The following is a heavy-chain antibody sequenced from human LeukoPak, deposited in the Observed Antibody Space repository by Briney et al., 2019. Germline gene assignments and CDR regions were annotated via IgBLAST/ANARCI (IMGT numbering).Heavy chain of an antibody. J-gene: IGHJ4*02. CDR1: GFISSNYW. CDR3: ARLMGATTSDY. D-gene: IGHD1-26*01. V-gene: IGHV3-7*03. Sequence: GGSLRLSCAASGFISSNYWMSWVRQAPGKGLEWVANIKQDGSERYYVDSVKGRFTISRDNAKNSLYLQIDSLRAEDTAVYYCARLMGATTSDYWGQGTLVTVSS. CDR2: IKQDGSER.